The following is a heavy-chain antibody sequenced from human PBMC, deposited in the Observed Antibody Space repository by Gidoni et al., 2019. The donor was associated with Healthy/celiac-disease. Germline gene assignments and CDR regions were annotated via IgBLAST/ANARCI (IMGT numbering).Heavy chain of an antibody. CDR1: GFTFSSYG. J-gene: IGHJ6*02. V-gene: IGHV3-33*01. CDR3: ARDGFLEWLYSHYYYYGMDV. CDR2: IWYDGSNK. Sequence: QTGRSLRLSCAASGFTFSSYGMHWVRQAPGKGLEWVAVIWYDGSNKYYADSVKGRFTISRDNSKNTLYLQMNSLRAEDTAVYYWARDGFLEWLYSHYYYYGMDVWGQGTTVTVSS. D-gene: IGHD3-3*01.